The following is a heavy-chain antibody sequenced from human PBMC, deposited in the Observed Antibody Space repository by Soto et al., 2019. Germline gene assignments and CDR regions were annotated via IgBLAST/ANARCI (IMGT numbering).Heavy chain of an antibody. CDR1: GFTFSSCT. J-gene: IGHJ6*02. CDR2: ISPSTSHI. D-gene: IGHD2-15*01. CDR3: SGCSGGACHQTYGMDV. V-gene: IGHV3-21*01. Sequence: EVHLVESGGGLVKPGGSLRLSCAVSGFTFSSCTMNWVRQAPGKGLEWVSSISPSTSHIYYADSVKGRFTISRDNAKNSLLRQMKSLTAEDTAVYYCSGCSGGACHQTYGMDVWGQGTTVTVSS.